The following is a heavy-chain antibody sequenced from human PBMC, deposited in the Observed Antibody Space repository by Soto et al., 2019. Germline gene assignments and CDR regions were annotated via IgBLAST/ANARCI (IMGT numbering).Heavy chain of an antibody. CDR2: TYYSGST. D-gene: IGHD3-16*01. J-gene: IGHJ3*02. CDR3: ARRGLPRGYGDYVWGSAFDI. CDR1: GGSISSGGYY. Sequence: QVQLQESGPGLVKPSQTLSLTCTVSGGSISSGGYYWSWIRQHPGNGLEWIGYTYYSGSTYYNPSLKSRFTISVDTSKNQFSLKLSSVTAADTAVYYCARRGLPRGYGDYVWGSAFDIWGQGTMVTVSS. V-gene: IGHV4-31*03.